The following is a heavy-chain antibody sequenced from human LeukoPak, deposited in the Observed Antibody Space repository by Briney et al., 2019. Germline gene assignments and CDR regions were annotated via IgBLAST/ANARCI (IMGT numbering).Heavy chain of an antibody. CDR1: GYPIGSGYF. D-gene: IGHD1-1*01. V-gene: IGHV4-38-2*01. CDR2: IYYSGTT. J-gene: IGHJ4*02. CDR3: ARHGNYNWNDGRTFDY. Sequence: PSETLSLTCGVSGYPIGSGYFWGWIRQPPGRGLEWIATIYYSGTTYYNPSLKSRITISMDTSKNQSSLKLTSVTAADTALYYCARHGNYNWNDGRTFDYWGQGTLVTVSS.